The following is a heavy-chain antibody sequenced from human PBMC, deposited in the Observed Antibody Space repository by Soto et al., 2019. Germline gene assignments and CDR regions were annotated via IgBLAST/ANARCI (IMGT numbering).Heavy chain of an antibody. CDR2: ISADGSSQ. Sequence: QVQLVESGGGEVQPGTSLRLSCAAYGFTFSRSPMHWVRQAPGKGLDWVGLISADGSSQHYADSVRGRFIISRDNFRNTMSLQMDRLKPEDTAVYYCARPVVAGTPDYWGQGALVSVSS. D-gene: IGHD2-15*01. CDR1: GFTFSRSP. V-gene: IGHV3-30-3*01. J-gene: IGHJ4*02. CDR3: ARPVVAGTPDY.